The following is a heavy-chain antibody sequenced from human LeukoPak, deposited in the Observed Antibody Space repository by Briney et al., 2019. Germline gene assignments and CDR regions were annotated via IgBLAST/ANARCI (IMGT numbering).Heavy chain of an antibody. CDR3: ASSRPYYDVLTGQSDDAFDI. D-gene: IGHD3-9*01. V-gene: IGHV4-59*01. CDR1: GGSISSSY. Sequence: SETLSLTCTVSGGSISSSYWSWIRQPPGKELEWIGHIYYSGNAAYNPSLKSRVTISVDTSKNQFSLNLNSVTVADTAVYYCASSRPYYDVLTGQSDDAFDIWGQGTTVTVSS. J-gene: IGHJ3*02. CDR2: IYYSGNA.